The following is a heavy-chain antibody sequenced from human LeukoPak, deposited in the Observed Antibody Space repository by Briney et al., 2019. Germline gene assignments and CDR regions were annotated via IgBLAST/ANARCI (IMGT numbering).Heavy chain of an antibody. CDR3: ARDGMVRGWLCAFDI. J-gene: IGHJ3*02. Sequence: PSETLSLTCTVSGGSINSGDSYWSWIRQPPGKGLEWIGYIYYTGSTYYNPSLKSRVTISIDTSKNQFSLKLTSVTAADTAVYYCARDGMVRGWLCAFDIWGQGTMVTVSS. D-gene: IGHD3-10*01. CDR2: IYYTGST. V-gene: IGHV4-30-4*01. CDR1: GGSINSGDSY.